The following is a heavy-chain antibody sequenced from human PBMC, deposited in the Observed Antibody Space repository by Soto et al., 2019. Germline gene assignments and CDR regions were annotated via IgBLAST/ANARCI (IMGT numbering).Heavy chain of an antibody. CDR2: IYYSGST. CDR3: ARQIPWLALR. Sequence: SETLSLTCTVSGGSISSSSYYWGWIRQPPGKGLEWIGSIYYSGSTYYNPSLKSRVTISVDTSKNQFSLKLSSVTAADTAVYYGARQIPWLALRWGQGTMVTVSS. J-gene: IGHJ3*01. CDR1: GGSISSSSYY. V-gene: IGHV4-39*01. D-gene: IGHD6-19*01.